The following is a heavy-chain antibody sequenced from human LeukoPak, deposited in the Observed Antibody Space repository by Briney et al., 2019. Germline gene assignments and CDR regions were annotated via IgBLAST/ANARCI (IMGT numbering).Heavy chain of an antibody. V-gene: IGHV3-53*01. D-gene: IGHD3-10*01. CDR1: DFPVSDNY. CDR3: RGSGSYYTPSYY. CDR2: ISNDGVT. Sequence: GGSLRLSCATSDFPVSDNYMSWVRQAPGRGLEWVSVISNDGVTDYADSVKGRFTISRDDSNDTVFLQMSSLRPEDTAVYYCRGSGSYYTPSYYWGQGTLVTVSS. J-gene: IGHJ4*02.